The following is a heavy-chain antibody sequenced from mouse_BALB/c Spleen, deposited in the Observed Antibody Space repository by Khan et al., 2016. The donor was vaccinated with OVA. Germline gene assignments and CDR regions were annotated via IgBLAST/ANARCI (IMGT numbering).Heavy chain of an antibody. CDR3: VNHGSSSAWFTY. V-gene: IGHV1-7*01. D-gene: IGHD1-1*01. Sequence: VQLQESGAELAKPGASVKMSCKASGYTFTSYWMHWVKQRPGQGLEWIGHINPTTDYTEYNQIFKDKATLTADKSSSTAYMQLSSLTSEDSAVYYCVNHGSSSAWFTYWGQGTLVTVSA. CDR2: INPTTDYT. CDR1: GYTFTSYW. J-gene: IGHJ3*01.